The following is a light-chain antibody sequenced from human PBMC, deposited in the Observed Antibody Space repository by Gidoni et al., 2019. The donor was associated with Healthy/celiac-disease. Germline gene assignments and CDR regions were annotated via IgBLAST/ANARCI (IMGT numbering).Light chain of an antibody. CDR3: QQYDNLRYS. J-gene: IGKJ2*03. V-gene: IGKV1-33*01. Sequence: EIRWTQSPSSLPASVGDRVTITCQASQDISNYLNWYQQKPGKAPKLLIYDASNLETGVPSRFSGSGSGTDFTFTISSLQPEDIATYYCQQYDNLRYSFGQGTKLEIK. CDR2: DAS. CDR1: QDISNY.